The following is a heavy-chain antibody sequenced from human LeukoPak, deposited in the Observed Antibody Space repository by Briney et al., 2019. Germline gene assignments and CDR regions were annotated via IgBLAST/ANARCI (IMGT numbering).Heavy chain of an antibody. CDR2: TYYRSKWYI. CDR1: GDRVSSNSAA. V-gene: IGHV6-1*01. Sequence: SQTLSLTCAISGDRVSSNSAAWNCIRQSPSRGLEWLGRTYYRSKWYIEYAASVKSRITINPETSKNQVSLQVNSVTPEDTAMYYCATNVFDVWGQGTMVTVSS. CDR3: ATNVFDV. J-gene: IGHJ3*01.